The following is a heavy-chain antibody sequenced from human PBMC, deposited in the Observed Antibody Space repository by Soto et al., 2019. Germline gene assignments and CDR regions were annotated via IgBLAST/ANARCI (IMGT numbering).Heavy chain of an antibody. CDR1: GGTFSSYA. Sequence: SVKVSCKASGGTFSSYAISWVRQAPGQGLEWMGGIIPIFGTANYAQKFQGRVTITADKSTSTAYMELSSLRSEDTAVYYCARSGYSYGPMYYFDYWGQGTLVTVS. J-gene: IGHJ4*02. D-gene: IGHD5-18*01. V-gene: IGHV1-69*06. CDR2: IIPIFGTA. CDR3: ARSGYSYGPMYYFDY.